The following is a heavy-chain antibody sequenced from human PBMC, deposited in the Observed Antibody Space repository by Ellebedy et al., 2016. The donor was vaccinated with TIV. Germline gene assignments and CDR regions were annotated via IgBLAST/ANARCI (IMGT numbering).Heavy chain of an antibody. Sequence: PGGSLRLSCGASGFTFSDYSMNWVRQAPGKGLEWLSYISSGSGTIYYADSVKGRFTISRDNAKNSLYLQVDSLRDEDTAVYYCARDSTVAYAMDVWGQGTTVTVSS. D-gene: IGHD2/OR15-2a*01. CDR3: ARDSTVAYAMDV. V-gene: IGHV3-48*02. CDR1: GFTFSDYS. CDR2: ISSGSGTI. J-gene: IGHJ6*02.